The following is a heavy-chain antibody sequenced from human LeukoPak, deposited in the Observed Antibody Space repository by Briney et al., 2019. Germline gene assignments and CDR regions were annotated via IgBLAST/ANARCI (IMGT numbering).Heavy chain of an antibody. Sequence: KASQTLSLTCIVSGGSINSDGYYWSWIRQHPGKGLEYLGYIYHIGSTYYNPSLKSRLITSVDTSKNQFSLRLNSVTAADTAVYYCAREELLRYFDWQRYHYYYGMDVWGQGTTVTVSS. CDR3: AREELLRYFDWQRYHYYYGMDV. V-gene: IGHV4-31*03. CDR1: GGSINSDGYY. CDR2: IYHIGST. J-gene: IGHJ6*02. D-gene: IGHD3-9*01.